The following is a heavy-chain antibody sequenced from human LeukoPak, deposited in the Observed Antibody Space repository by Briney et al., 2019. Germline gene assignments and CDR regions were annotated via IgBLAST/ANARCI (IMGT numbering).Heavy chain of an antibody. J-gene: IGHJ6*02. CDR3: AREGTYYGSETYYYYGMDV. D-gene: IGHD3-10*01. V-gene: IGHV3-23*01. CDR2: ISGSGGST. CDR1: GFTFSSYA. Sequence: GGSLRLSCAASGFTFSSYAMSWVRQAPGKGLEWVSGISGSGGSTYYADSVKGRFTISRDNAKNSLYLQMNSLRAEDTAVYYCAREGTYYGSETYYYYGMDVWGQGTTVTVSS.